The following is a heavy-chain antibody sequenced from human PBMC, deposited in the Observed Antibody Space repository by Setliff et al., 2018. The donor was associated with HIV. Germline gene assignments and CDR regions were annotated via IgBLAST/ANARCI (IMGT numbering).Heavy chain of an antibody. J-gene: IGHJ4*02. CDR2: VYFSGST. CDR1: GASITSGIYY. D-gene: IGHD4-17*01. V-gene: IGHV4-61*02. Sequence: SETLSLTCSVSGASITSGIYYWAWIRQPAGKGLEFIGRVYFSGSTNYNPSLKSRVTISLDTSKNRFSLNLRSVTAADTAVYYCARDDYGGNAPFDYWGQGTLVTVSS. CDR3: ARDDYGGNAPFDY.